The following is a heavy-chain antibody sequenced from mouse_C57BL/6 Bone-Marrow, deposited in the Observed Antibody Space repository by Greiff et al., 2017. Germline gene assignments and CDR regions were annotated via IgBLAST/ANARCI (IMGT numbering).Heavy chain of an antibody. D-gene: IGHD3-3*01. V-gene: IGHV1-55*01. CDR2: IYPGGGCT. CDR3: EREGAWVYAMDY. CDR1: GYTFTSYW. Sequence: QVQLQQPGAELVKPGASVKMSCKASGYTFTSYWITWVKQRPGQGLEWIGDIYPGGGCTNYNEKFKSKATLTVDTSSSTAYMQLSSLTSEDYEFDSCEREGAWVYAMDYWGQGTSVTVSS. J-gene: IGHJ4*01.